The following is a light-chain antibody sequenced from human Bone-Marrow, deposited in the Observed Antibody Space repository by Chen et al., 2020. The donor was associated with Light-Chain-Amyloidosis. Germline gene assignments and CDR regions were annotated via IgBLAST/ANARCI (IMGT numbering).Light chain of an antibody. CDR2: EVT. V-gene: IGLV2-14*01. J-gene: IGLJ1*01. CDR3: SSYTITNTLV. CDR1: SSDVGGDNH. Sequence: QSALTQPASVSGSPGQSITISCTGTSSDVGGDNHVSWYQQHPDKAPKLMIYEVTNRPSWVPDRVSGSKSDNAASLTISGLQTVNEADYVCSSYTITNTLVFGSGTRVTVL.